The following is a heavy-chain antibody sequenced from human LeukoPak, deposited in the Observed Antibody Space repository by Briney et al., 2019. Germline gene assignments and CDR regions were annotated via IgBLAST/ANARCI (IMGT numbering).Heavy chain of an antibody. CDR2: IDNDGSTT. D-gene: IGHD4-23*01. V-gene: IGHV3-74*01. Sequence: GGSLRLSCAASGFTFSSYWMNWVRQAAGKGLEWVSRIDNDGSTTNYAGSVQGRFTISRDNAKNTLYLQMNSLRAEDTAVYYCAHYGVNSEGYWGQGTLVTVPS. CDR1: GFTFSSYW. J-gene: IGHJ4*02. CDR3: AHYGVNSEGY.